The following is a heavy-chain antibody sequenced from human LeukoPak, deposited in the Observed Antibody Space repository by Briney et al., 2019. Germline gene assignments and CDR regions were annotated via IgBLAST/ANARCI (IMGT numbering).Heavy chain of an antibody. CDR1: GGSFSGYY. CDR2: INHSGST. D-gene: IGHD3-22*01. V-gene: IGHV4-34*01. J-gene: IGHJ6*03. Sequence: PSETLSLTCAVYGGSFSGYYWSWIRQPPGKGLEWIGEINHSGSTNYNPSLKSRVTISVDTSKNQFSLKLSSVTAADAAVYYCARTYYDSSGYDPYYYYYMDVWGKGTTVTISS. CDR3: ARTYYDSSGYDPYYYYYMDV.